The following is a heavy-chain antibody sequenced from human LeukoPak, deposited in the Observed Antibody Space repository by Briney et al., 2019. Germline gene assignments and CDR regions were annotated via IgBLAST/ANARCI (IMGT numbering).Heavy chain of an antibody. D-gene: IGHD3-10*01. J-gene: IGHJ6*02. CDR2: IYSGGST. V-gene: IGHV3-66*01. CDR3: YYGSGSYYPETYYYYYGMDV. Sequence: PGGSLRLSCAASGFTVSSNYMSWVRQAPGKGLEWVSVIYSGGSTYYADSVKGRFTISRDNSKNTLYLQMNSLRAEDTAVYYCYYGSGSYYPETYYYYYGMDVWGQGTTVTVSS. CDR1: GFTVSSNY.